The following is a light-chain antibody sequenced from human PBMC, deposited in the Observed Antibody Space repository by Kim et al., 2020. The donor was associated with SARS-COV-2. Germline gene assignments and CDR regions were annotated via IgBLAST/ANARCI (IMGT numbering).Light chain of an antibody. CDR2: DVS. Sequence: SALTQPASVSGSPGQSITISCTGTSSDVGGYNYVSWYQQHPGKAPKLMIYDVSKRPSGVSNRFSGSKSGNTASLTISGLQAEDEADYYCSSYTSSSTLVFGGGPKLTVL. J-gene: IGLJ2*01. V-gene: IGLV2-14*01. CDR1: SSDVGGYNY. CDR3: SSYTSSSTLV.